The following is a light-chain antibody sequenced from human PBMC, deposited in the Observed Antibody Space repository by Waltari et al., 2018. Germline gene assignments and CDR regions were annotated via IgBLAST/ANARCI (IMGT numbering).Light chain of an antibody. Sequence: DIVMTQSPLSLPVTPGEPASISCRSSQSLLHSKGYNYLDWYLQKPGQSPQLLIYLGSNRASGVPDRFSGSGSGTDFTLKISRVEAEDVGVYYCMQALQTPPGLTFGGGTKVEIK. V-gene: IGKV2-28*01. J-gene: IGKJ4*01. CDR2: LGS. CDR1: QSLLHSKGYNY. CDR3: MQALQTPPGLT.